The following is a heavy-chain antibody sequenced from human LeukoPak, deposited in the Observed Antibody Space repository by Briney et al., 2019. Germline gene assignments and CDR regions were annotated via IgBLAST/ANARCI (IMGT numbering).Heavy chain of an antibody. Sequence: SVKVSCKASGGTFSSYAISWVRQAPGQGLEWMGGIIPIFGTANYAQKFQGRVTITADESTSTAYMELSSLRSGDTAVYYCARVVAGSYYYYYYMDVWGKGTTVTISS. D-gene: IGHD6-19*01. CDR3: ARVVAGSYYYYYYMDV. V-gene: IGHV1-69*13. CDR1: GGTFSSYA. CDR2: IIPIFGTA. J-gene: IGHJ6*03.